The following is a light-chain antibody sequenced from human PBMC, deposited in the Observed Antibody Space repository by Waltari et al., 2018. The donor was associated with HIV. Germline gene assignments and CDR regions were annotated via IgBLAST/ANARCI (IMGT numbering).Light chain of an antibody. CDR3: QQRSDWRRLT. J-gene: IGKJ4*01. V-gene: IGKV3-11*01. Sequence: EIVLTQSPATLSLSPGERATLPCRASQSVSNFLAWYQHKSGQAPRLLIFDASNRATGIPARFSGSGSGTDFTLTISSLEPEDFAVYYCQQRSDWRRLTFGGGTKLEIK. CDR1: QSVSNF. CDR2: DAS.